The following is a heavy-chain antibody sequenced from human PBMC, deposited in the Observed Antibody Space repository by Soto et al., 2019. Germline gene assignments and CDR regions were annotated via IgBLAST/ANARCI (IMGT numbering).Heavy chain of an antibody. CDR1: SGSISSGGYS. J-gene: IGHJ3*01. CDR3: ARHSTGWYAAFDV. D-gene: IGHD6-19*01. Sequence: SETLSLTCAVSSGSISSGGYSWSWIRQPPGKGLEWIGYIYHSGSTYYNPSLKSRVTISVDRSKNQFSLKLSSVTAADTALYYCARHSTGWYAAFDVWDQGTMVTVSS. V-gene: IGHV4-30-2*01. CDR2: IYHSGST.